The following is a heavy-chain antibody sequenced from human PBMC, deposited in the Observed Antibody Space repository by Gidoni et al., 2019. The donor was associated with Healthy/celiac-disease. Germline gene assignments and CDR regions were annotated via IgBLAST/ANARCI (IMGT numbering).Heavy chain of an antibody. D-gene: IGHD2-2*01. CDR1: GGSIRSGGYY. CDR2: IYYSGGT. J-gene: IGHJ5*02. V-gene: IGHV4-31*03. Sequence: QVQLQESGPGLVKPSQTLSLTCTVSGGSIRSGGYYWSWIRQHPGKGLEWIGYIYYSGGTYYNPSLKSRVTISVDTSKNQFSLKLSTVTAADTAVYYCARGGEVLSGWFDPWGQGTLVTVSS. CDR3: ARGGEVLSGWFDP.